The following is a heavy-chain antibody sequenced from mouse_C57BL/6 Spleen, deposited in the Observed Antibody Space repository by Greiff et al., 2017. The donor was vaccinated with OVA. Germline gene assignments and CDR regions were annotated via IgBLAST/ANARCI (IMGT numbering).Heavy chain of an antibody. J-gene: IGHJ2*01. Sequence: QVQLQQSGPELVKPGASVKISCKASGYAFSSSWMNWVKQRPGKGLEWIGRIYPGDGDTNYNGKFKGKATLTADTSSSTAYMQLSSLTSEDSAVYFCGRWWAYYIDYWGQGTTLTVSS. CDR2: IYPGDGDT. CDR3: GRWWAYYIDY. V-gene: IGHV1-82*01. D-gene: IGHD1-1*02. CDR1: GYAFSSSW.